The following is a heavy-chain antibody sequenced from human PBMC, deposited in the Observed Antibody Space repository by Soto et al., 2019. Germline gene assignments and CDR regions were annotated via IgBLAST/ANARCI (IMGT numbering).Heavy chain of an antibody. D-gene: IGHD2-2*01. CDR1: GGSISSGGYY. J-gene: IGHJ5*02. CDR3: AREQYQLLSPWFDP. CDR2: IYSSGST. V-gene: IGHV4-31*03. Sequence: QVQLPESGTGLVKPSQTLSLTCTVSGGSISSGGYYWSWIRQHPGKGLEWIGYIYSSGSTYYNPSLKSRVTISVDTSKNQFSLKLSSVTAADTAVYYCAREQYQLLSPWFDPWGHGTLVTVSS.